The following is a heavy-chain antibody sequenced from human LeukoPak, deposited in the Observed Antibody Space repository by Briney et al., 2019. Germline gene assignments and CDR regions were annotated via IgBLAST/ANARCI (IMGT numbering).Heavy chain of an antibody. V-gene: IGHV3-48*01. CDR3: ARRLLWFGDPPDAFDI. CDR2: ISDSSSTI. CDR1: GFTFSSYS. D-gene: IGHD3-10*01. Sequence: GGSLRLSCAASGFTFSSYSMNWVRQAPGKGLEWVSYISDSSSTIYYADSVKGRFTISRDNAKNSLYLQMNSLRAEDTAVYYCARRLLWFGDPPDAFDIWGQGTMVTVSS. J-gene: IGHJ3*02.